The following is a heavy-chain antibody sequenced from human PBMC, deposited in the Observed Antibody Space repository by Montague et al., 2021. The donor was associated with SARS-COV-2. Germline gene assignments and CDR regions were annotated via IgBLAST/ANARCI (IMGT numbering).Heavy chain of an antibody. CDR1: GFTFSTYS. V-gene: IGHV3-23*01. CDR2: LRGRDSRR. Sequence: SLRLSCAASGFTFSTYSMNWVRQAPGKGLEWVATLRGRDSRRYYTDSVEGRFTISRGNVKNTLSLQMNSLRAEDTAIYYCAKSNCGGNCHLDSWGQGTLVTVSS. J-gene: IGHJ5*01. D-gene: IGHD2-21*01. CDR3: AKSNCGGNCHLDS.